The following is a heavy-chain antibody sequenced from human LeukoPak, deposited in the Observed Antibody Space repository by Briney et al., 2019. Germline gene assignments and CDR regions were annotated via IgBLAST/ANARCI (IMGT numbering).Heavy chain of an antibody. CDR1: GCTFSSYS. V-gene: IGHV3-48*04. D-gene: IGHD2-2*01. Sequence: PGWSQILSCAASGCTFSSYSSNWRRQAPGEGLGWVSYISSACGSIYCAYSVKGRFTISSNNTNNVLYQRCSLQRAENTTVYYCVRDCSRATCYPIYFYGLDVWGERSTVTV. CDR2: ISSACGSI. J-gene: IGHJ6*01. CDR3: VRDCSRATCYPIYFYGLDV.